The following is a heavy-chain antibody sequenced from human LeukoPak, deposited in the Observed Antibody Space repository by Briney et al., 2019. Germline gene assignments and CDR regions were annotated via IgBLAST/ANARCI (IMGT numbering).Heavy chain of an antibody. Sequence: GGSLRLSCAASGFTFSSYAMSWVRQAPGKGLEWVSAISGSGGSTYYADSVKGRFTISRDNSKNTLYLQMNSLRAEDTAVYYCAKDLHSSSWSYYYYMDVWGKGTTVIVSS. CDR1: GFTFSSYA. J-gene: IGHJ6*03. CDR2: ISGSGGST. CDR3: AKDLHSSSWSYYYYMDV. D-gene: IGHD6-13*01. V-gene: IGHV3-23*01.